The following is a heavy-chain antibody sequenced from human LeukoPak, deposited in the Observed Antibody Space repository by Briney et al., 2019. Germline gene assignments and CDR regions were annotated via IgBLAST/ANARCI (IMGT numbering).Heavy chain of an antibody. J-gene: IGHJ4*02. Sequence: PGGSLRLSCTTSGFTFGDYAMTWVRQAPGKGLEWVGFIRSNLYGGTPEYAASVKGRFTISRDDSKSIAYLQMNSLKTEDTAVYYCTGSIMITFGGVIVADYWGQGTLVTVSS. CDR3: TGSIMITFGGVIVADY. V-gene: IGHV3-49*04. D-gene: IGHD3-16*02. CDR1: GFTFGDYA. CDR2: IRSNLYGGTP.